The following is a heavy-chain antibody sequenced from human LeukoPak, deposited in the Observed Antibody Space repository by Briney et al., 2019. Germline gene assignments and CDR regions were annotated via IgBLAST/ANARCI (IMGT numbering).Heavy chain of an antibody. CDR2: ISGSGGST. Sequence: GGSLRLSCAASGFTFSSYAMSWVRQAPGKGLGWVSDISGSGGSTYYADSVKGRFTISRDNSKNTLYLQMNSLRAEDTAVYYCAKDQHYDILTSAIDYWGQGTLVTVSS. D-gene: IGHD3-9*01. J-gene: IGHJ4*02. CDR3: AKDQHYDILTSAIDY. V-gene: IGHV3-23*01. CDR1: GFTFSSYA.